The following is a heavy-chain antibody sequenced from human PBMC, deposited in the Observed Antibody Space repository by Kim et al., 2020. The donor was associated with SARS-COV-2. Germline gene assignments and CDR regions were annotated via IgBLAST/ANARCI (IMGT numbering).Heavy chain of an antibody. J-gene: IGHJ4*02. Sequence: SVKVSCKASGGTFSSYAISWVRQAPGQGLEWMGGIIPIFGTANYAQKFQGRVTITADESTSTAYMELSSLRSEDTAVYYCWLGYGSGSYYKWVNYWGQGTLVTVSS. D-gene: IGHD3-10*01. CDR1: GGTFSSYA. V-gene: IGHV1-69*13. CDR2: IIPIFGTA. CDR3: WLGYGSGSYYKWVNY.